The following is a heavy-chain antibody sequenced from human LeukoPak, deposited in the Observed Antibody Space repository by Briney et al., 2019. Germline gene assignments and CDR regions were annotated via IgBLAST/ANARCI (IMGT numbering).Heavy chain of an antibody. CDR2: IYYSGST. D-gene: IGHD6-19*01. Sequence: SETLSLTCTVSGGSISSSSYYWGWIRQPPGKGLEWIGSIYYSGSTYYNPSLKSRVTISVDTSKNQFSLKLSSVTAADTAVYYCARILRDWYVGWFDPWGQGTLVTVSS. V-gene: IGHV4-39*07. CDR1: GGSISSSSYY. CDR3: ARILRDWYVGWFDP. J-gene: IGHJ5*02.